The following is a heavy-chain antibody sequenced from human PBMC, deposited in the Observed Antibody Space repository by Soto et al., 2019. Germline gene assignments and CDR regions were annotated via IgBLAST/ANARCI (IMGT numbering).Heavy chain of an antibody. J-gene: IGHJ6*03. Sequence: PVGSLRLSCAASGFTLSTYDMHWVRQATGKGLEWVAALSYAGDTYYPGSVKGRFTVSRESAKNSLYLQMNSLTAGDTAVYYCAKGPHSASGHYYKDVWGKGTTVTVSS. CDR3: AKGPHSASGHYYKDV. CDR2: LSYAGDT. CDR1: GFTLSTYD. D-gene: IGHD3-10*01. V-gene: IGHV3-13*01.